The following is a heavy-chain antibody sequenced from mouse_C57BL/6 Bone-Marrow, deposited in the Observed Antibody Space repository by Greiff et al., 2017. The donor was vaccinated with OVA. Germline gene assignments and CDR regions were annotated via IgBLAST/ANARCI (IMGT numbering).Heavy chain of an antibody. V-gene: IGHV8-12*01. D-gene: IGHD1-1*01. CDR2: LYWDDDT. CDR1: GFSLSTSGMG. Sequence: QVTLKVSGPGILQSSQTLSLTCSFSGFSLSTSGMGVSWIRQPSGKGLEWLAHLYWDDDTRYNPSLKSRLTLSKDTSRNQIFLKITSVDTADTATYYCARITTVVAHFDDWGQGTTLTVAS. CDR3: ARITTVVAHFDD. J-gene: IGHJ2*01.